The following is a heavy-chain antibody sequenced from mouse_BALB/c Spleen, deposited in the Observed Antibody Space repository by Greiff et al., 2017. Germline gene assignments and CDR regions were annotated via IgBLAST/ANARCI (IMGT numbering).Heavy chain of an antibody. J-gene: IGHJ1*01. D-gene: IGHD2-10*01. V-gene: IGHV2-9*02. Sequence: VKLQESGPGLVAPSQSLSITCTVSGFSLTSYGVHWVRQPPGKGLEWLGVIWAGGSTNYNSALMSRLSISKDNSKSQVFLKMNSLQTDDTAMYYCAIPYYGNYNWYFDVWGAGTTVTVSS. CDR2: IWAGGST. CDR1: GFSLTSYG. CDR3: AIPYYGNYNWYFDV.